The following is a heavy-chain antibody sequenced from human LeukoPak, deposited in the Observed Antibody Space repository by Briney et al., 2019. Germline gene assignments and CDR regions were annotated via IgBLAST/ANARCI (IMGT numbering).Heavy chain of an antibody. Sequence: GASVKVSCKASDYSLINYDISWVRQGPGQGLEWMGWISGYNGNTNYAQKLQGRVTMTTDTSTNTAYMELRSLRSDDTAVYYCARDESAFDIWGQGTMVTVSS. CDR1: DYSLINYD. CDR3: ARDESAFDI. V-gene: IGHV1-18*01. CDR2: ISGYNGNT. J-gene: IGHJ3*02.